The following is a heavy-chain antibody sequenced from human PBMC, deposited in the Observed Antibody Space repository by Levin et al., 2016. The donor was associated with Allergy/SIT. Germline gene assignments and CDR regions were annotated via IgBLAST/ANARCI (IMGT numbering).Heavy chain of an antibody. D-gene: IGHD3-22*01. CDR2: INHSGST. CDR3: ARGNTMIVVVPLYYYGMDV. Sequence: WIRQPPGKGLEWIGEINHSGSTNYNPSLKSRVTISVDTSKNQFSLKLSSVTAADTAVYYCARGNTMIVVVPLYYYGMDVWGQGTTVTVSS. V-gene: IGHV4-34*01. J-gene: IGHJ6*02.